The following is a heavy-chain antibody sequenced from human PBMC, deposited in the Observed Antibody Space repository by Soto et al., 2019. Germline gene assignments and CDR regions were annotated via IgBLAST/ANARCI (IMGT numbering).Heavy chain of an antibody. V-gene: IGHV4-31*02. CDR2: IYYSGNT. CDR3: ARHPGYYDILTGYTTYYFDS. D-gene: IGHD3-9*01. J-gene: IGHJ4*02. CDR1: GGPISSGDYY. Sequence: PSETLSLTCTVSGGPISSGDYYWSWIRQHPGKGLEWIGYIYYSGNTDYNPSLKSRVTISLDTPKNQFSLKLSSVTAADTAVYYCARHPGYYDILTGYTTYYFDSWGQGILVTVSS.